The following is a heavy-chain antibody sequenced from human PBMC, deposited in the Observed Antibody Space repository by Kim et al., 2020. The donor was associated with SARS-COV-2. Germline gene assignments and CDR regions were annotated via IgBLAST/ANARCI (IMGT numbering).Heavy chain of an antibody. CDR3: ARGPFTTYYYDSSGYRHAFDI. D-gene: IGHD3-22*01. CDR1: GGSISSSNW. Sequence: SETLSLTCAVSGGSISSSNWWSWVRQPPGKGLEWIGEIYHSGSTNYNPSLKSRVTISVDKSKNQFSLKLSSVTAADTAVYYCARGPFTTYYYDSSGYRHAFDIWGQGTMVTVSS. J-gene: IGHJ3*02. V-gene: IGHV4-4*02. CDR2: IYHSGST.